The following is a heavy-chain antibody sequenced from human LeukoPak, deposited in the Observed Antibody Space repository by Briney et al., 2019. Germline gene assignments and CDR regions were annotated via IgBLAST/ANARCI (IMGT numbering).Heavy chain of an antibody. D-gene: IGHD3-10*01. CDR1: GGSISSYY. J-gene: IGHJ4*02. CDR2: IYYSGST. CDR3: ARVNNVVRGAIDY. V-gene: IGHV4-59*01. Sequence: SETLSLTCTVSGGSISSYYWSWIRQPPGKGLEWIGYIYYSGSTNYNPSLKSRVTISVDTSKNQFSLKLSSVTAADTAVYYCARVNNVVRGAIDYWGQGTLVTVSS.